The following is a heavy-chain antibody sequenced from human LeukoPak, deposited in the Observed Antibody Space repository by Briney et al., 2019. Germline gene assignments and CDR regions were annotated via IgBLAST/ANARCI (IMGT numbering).Heavy chain of an antibody. CDR1: GFTVSSNY. J-gene: IGHJ2*01. CDR3: AASRGYSYEWYFDL. D-gene: IGHD5-18*01. V-gene: IGHV3-66*01. Sequence: PGGSLRLSCAASGFTVSSNYMSWVRQAPGKGLEWVSVIYSGGSTYYADSVKGRFTISRDNSKNTLYLQMNSLRAEDTAVYYCAASRGYSYEWYFDLWGRGTLVTVSS. CDR2: IYSGGST.